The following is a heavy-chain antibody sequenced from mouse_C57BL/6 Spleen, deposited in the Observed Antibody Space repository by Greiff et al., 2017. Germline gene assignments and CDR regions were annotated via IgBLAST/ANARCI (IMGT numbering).Heavy chain of an antibody. CDR2: LYPGRGSA. CDR1: GYTFTSYW. J-gene: IGHJ4*01. Sequence: QVQLQQPGAELVKPGASVQMSCKASGYTFTSYWITWVKQRPGQGLEWIGDLYPGRGSANYNEKFKSKGTLTVDPSSSTAYMQLSSLTSEDSAVYYCARRLTGVYPMDDWGQGTLVTVAS. V-gene: IGHV1-55*01. CDR3: ARRLTGVYPMDD. D-gene: IGHD4-1*01.